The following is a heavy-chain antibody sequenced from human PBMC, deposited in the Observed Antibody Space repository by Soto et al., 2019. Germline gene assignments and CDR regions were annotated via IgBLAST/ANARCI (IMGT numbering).Heavy chain of an antibody. V-gene: IGHV1-8*01. CDR2: MNPNSGNT. D-gene: IGHD3-16*01. CDR3: ARSGKVGVGGPPRGNTGMDA. Sequence: ASVKVSCKASGYTFTSYDINWVRQATGQGLEWMGWMNPNSGNTGYAQNFQGRVTMTRNTSISTAYMELSSLRSEDTAVYYCARSGKVGVGGPPRGNTGMDAWGKGTTLTVP. CDR1: GYTFTSYD. J-gene: IGHJ6*04.